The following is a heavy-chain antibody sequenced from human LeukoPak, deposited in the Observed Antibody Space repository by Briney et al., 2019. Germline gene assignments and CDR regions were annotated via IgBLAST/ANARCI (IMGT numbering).Heavy chain of an antibody. CDR1: GASITICY. J-gene: IGHJ4*02. CDR3: ARLSADSSSSRGFDY. V-gene: IGHV4-4*07. Sequence: SETLSLTCTVSGASITICYWTWIRQPAGKGLEWLGRIYTSGSTNYSPSLKSRVTMSVDTSMNQFSLKLSSVTAADTAVYYCARLSADSSSSRGFDYWGQGTLVTVSS. D-gene: IGHD2-2*01. CDR2: IYTSGST.